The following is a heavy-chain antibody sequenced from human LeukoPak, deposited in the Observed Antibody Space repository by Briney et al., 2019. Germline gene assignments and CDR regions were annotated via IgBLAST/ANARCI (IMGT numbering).Heavy chain of an antibody. D-gene: IGHD3-3*01. J-gene: IGHJ6*03. CDR3: ARVAGVALMDV. CDR2: MNPNSGNT. CDR1: GYTFTSYD. Sequence: ASVKVSCKASGYTFTSYDINWVRQATGQGLEWMGWMNPNSGNTGYAQKFQGRVTITRNTSISTAYMELGSLRSENTAVYYCARVAGVALMDVWGKGTTVTVSS. V-gene: IGHV1-8*03.